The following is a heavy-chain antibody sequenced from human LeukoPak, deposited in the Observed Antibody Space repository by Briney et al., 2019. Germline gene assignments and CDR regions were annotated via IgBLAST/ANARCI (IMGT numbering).Heavy chain of an antibody. CDR1: GGTFSSYT. CDR3: ARVSSTRKYYYYYMDV. D-gene: IGHD2-2*01. V-gene: IGHV1-69*02. CDR2: IIPILGIA. Sequence: GASVKVSXKASGGTFSSYTISWVRQAPGQGLEWMGRIIPILGIANYAQKFQGRVTITADKSTSTAYMELSSLRSEDTAVYYCARVSSTRKYYYYYMDVWGKGTTVTVSS. J-gene: IGHJ6*03.